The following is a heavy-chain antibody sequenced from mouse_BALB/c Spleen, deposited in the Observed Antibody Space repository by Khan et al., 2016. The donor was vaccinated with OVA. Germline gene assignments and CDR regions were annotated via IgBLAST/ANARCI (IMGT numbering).Heavy chain of an antibody. CDR2: ISYSGST. D-gene: IGHD1-2*01. CDR1: GYSITSGYG. CDR3: ARTARIKY. Sequence: VQLKQSGPGLAKPSQSLSLTCTVTGYSITSGYGWNWIRKFPGNKLEWMGYISYSGSTKYNPSLRSRISFTRDTSKNQFFLQLNSVTTEDTATYYRARTARIKYWGQGTTLTVSS. J-gene: IGHJ2*01. V-gene: IGHV3-2*02.